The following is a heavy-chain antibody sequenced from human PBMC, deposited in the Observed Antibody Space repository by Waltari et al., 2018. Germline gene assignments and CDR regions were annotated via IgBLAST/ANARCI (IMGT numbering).Heavy chain of an antibody. V-gene: IGHV4-39*07. D-gene: IGHD3-22*01. CDR1: GGSISSSSYY. CDR3: ARIRPYDSSGDLDY. Sequence: QLQLQESGPGLVKPSETLSLTCTVSGGSISSSSYYWGWIRQPPGKGLEWIGSSYYGGGTYYNPSLKSRVTISVDTSKNQYSLKLSSVTAADTAVYYCARIRPYDSSGDLDYWGQGTLVTVSS. J-gene: IGHJ4*02. CDR2: SYYGGGT.